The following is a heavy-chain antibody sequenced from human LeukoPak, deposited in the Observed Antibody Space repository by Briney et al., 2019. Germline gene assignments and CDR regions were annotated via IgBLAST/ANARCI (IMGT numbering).Heavy chain of an antibody. CDR3: ARDRAPYCSSTSCYQGHDY. D-gene: IGHD2-2*01. CDR1: GGSFSGYY. J-gene: IGHJ4*02. Sequence: SQTLSLTCALDGGSFSGYYWSWIRQPPVKGLEWSGEINHSGSTNYNPSLKSRVTISVDTSKNQFSLKLSSVTAADTAVYYCARDRAPYCSSTSCYQGHDYWGQGTLVTVSS. CDR2: INHSGST. V-gene: IGHV4-34*01.